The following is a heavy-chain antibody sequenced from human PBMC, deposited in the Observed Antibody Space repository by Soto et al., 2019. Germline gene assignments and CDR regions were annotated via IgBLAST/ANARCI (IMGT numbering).Heavy chain of an antibody. J-gene: IGHJ4*02. D-gene: IGHD3-10*01. CDR1: GATFNFYT. V-gene: IGHV1-69*02. CDR3: ATNYGSGSTHFDY. Sequence: QVQLVQSGAEVKKPGSPVRVSCTASGATFNFYTISWVRQVPGQGPEWMGRIIPMLGMSNYAQKFQGRVTMMADKSTSTVYMNLSGLTSEDTAVYYCATNYGSGSTHFDYWGQGTLVTVSS. CDR2: IIPMLGMS.